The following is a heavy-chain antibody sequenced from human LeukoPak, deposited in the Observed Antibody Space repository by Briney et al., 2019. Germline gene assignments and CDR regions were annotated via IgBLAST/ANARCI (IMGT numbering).Heavy chain of an antibody. D-gene: IGHD3-22*01. Sequence: GESLKISCKGSGYNFTIYWIGWVRQMPGKGLEWMGIIYPGDSDTRYSPSFQGQVTISADKSISTAYLQWSSLKASDTAMYYCARSGTYDSNQADSDYWGQGTLVTVSS. J-gene: IGHJ4*02. V-gene: IGHV5-51*01. CDR2: IYPGDSDT. CDR1: GYNFTIYW. CDR3: ARSGTYDSNQADSDY.